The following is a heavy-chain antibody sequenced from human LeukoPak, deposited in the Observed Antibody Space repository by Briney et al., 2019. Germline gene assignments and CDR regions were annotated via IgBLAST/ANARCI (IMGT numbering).Heavy chain of an antibody. D-gene: IGHD6-6*01. CDR1: GFTFSSYR. CDR2: INTDGSST. Sequence: GGSLRLSCAASGFTFSSYRMHWVRQAPGKGLVWVSRINTDGSSTSYADSVKGRFTISRDNAKNTLYLQMNSLRAEDTAVYYCAPYSSSLGAFDIWGQGTMVTVSS. CDR3: APYSSSLGAFDI. V-gene: IGHV3-74*01. J-gene: IGHJ3*02.